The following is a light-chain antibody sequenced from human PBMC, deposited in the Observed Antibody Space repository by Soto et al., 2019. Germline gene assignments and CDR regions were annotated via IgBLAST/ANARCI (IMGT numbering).Light chain of an antibody. Sequence: DIQLTQSPSTLSASVGDRVSITCRASQSISTWLAWYQQKPGKAPNLLIFDASSLESRVSSRFSGRGSGTQFTLTISSLQPADFATYCCQQYSTYPWTFGQGAKVEFK. CDR3: QQYSTYPWT. CDR2: DAS. CDR1: QSISTW. J-gene: IGKJ1*01. V-gene: IGKV1-5*01.